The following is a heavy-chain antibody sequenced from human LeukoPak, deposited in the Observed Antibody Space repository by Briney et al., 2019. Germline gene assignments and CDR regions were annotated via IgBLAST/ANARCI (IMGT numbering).Heavy chain of an antibody. D-gene: IGHD5-12*01. V-gene: IGHV1-8*01. CDR1: GYTFTSYD. J-gene: IGHJ4*02. Sequence: ASLKVSSKVSGYTFTSYDINWVRQATGQGREWMGWMNPNSGHTGYAQKFQGTVTMTKNTSISTAYMELGSLRSEDTAVYYCARGESSGYDGRFEYWGQGTLVSVSS. CDR2: MNPNSGHT. CDR3: ARGESSGYDGRFEY.